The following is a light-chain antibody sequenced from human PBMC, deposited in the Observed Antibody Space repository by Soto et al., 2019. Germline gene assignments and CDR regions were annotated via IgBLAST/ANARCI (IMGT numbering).Light chain of an antibody. CDR2: GAS. V-gene: IGKV3-20*01. J-gene: IGKJ1*01. CDR1: QSVSSNY. CDR3: QQYGSSRT. Sequence: EIVLTQSPATLSLSPGDTATLSCRASQSVSSNYLAWYQQKPGQAPRLLIYGASNRISGIPDSFSGSGSGTDFTLTITRLEPEDFAVYYCQQYGSSRTFGQGTKVEIK.